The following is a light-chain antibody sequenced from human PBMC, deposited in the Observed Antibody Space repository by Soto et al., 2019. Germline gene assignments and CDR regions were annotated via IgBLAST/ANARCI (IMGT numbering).Light chain of an antibody. Sequence: EIVLTQSPATLSLSPGERATLSCRASQSFSSYLAWYQQKPGQAPRLLIYDASNRATGIPARFSGSGSGTDFTLTISSLEPYDFAAYRCHYRINWPPINFGQGTGLDIX. CDR2: DAS. J-gene: IGKJ5*01. V-gene: IGKV3-11*01. CDR3: HYRINWPPIN. CDR1: QSFSSY.